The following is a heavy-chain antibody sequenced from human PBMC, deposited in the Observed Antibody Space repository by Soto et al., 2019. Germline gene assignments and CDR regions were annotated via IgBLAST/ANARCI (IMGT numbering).Heavy chain of an antibody. CDR3: AKETTIFGVVILFGGAFDT. J-gene: IGHJ3*02. Sequence: SLRLSCAASGFTFDDYAMHWVRQAPGKGLEWVSGISWNSGSIGYADSVKGRFTISRDNAKNSLYLQMNSLRAEDTALYYCAKETTIFGVVILFGGAFDTWGQGTMVTVSS. V-gene: IGHV3-9*01. CDR1: GFTFDDYA. CDR2: ISWNSGSI. D-gene: IGHD3-3*01.